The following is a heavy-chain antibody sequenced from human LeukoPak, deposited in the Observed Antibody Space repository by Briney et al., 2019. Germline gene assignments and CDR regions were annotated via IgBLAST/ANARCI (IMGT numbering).Heavy chain of an antibody. J-gene: IGHJ4*02. CDR3: AKDVVPDGAWDIHY. Sequence: PGGSLRLSCVASGFTFSTYSMTWVRQGPGKGLEWVSSIYGGGSKIFYADSGKGRFTIARDNSKNTLYLQMNRLRVEHTAVYYCAKDVVPDGAWDIHYWGQGTLVTVSS. CDR1: GFTFSTYS. V-gene: IGHV3-23*01. D-gene: IGHD4-17*01. CDR2: IYGGGSKI.